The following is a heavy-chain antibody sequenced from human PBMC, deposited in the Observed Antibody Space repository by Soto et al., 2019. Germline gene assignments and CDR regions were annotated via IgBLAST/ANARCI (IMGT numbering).Heavy chain of an antibody. J-gene: IGHJ6*02. V-gene: IGHV3-30*03. CDR3: ARVRRIAVAGPYGMDV. D-gene: IGHD6-19*01. Sequence: GGSLRLSCAASGFTFSSYGMHWVRQAPGKGLEWVAIISYDGGNRYYADSVKGRFTISGDNSKHTVYLHMNSLRPEDTAVYYCARVRRIAVAGPYGMDVWGQGTTVTVSS. CDR1: GFTFSSYG. CDR2: ISYDGGNR.